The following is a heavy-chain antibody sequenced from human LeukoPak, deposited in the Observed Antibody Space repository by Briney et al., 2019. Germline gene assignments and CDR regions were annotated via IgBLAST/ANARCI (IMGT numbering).Heavy chain of an antibody. CDR1: GFTFDDHG. CDR3: AKDPRGHDYGGSHFDY. J-gene: IGHJ4*02. Sequence: GGSLRLSCAASGFTFDDHGMSWVRQAPGEGLEWDSVINWNGGSTAYADSVKGRFTISRDNAKNSLYLQMNSLRVEDTAVYYCAKDPRGHDYGGSHFDYWGQGTLVTVSS. V-gene: IGHV3-20*04. D-gene: IGHD4-23*01. CDR2: INWNGGST.